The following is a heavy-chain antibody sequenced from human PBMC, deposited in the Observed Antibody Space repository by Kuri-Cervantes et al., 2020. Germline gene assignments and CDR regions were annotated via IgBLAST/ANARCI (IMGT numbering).Heavy chain of an antibody. CDR2: MNPNSGNT. V-gene: IGHV1-8*01. J-gene: IGHJ4*02. Sequence: ASVKVSCKASGYTFTRYDINWVRQATGQGLEWMGWMNPNSGNTGYAQKFKGRVTITRNTSITTAYMELSSLRSEDTAVYYCARGYCSSTSCSIYDYWGQGTLVTVSS. D-gene: IGHD2-2*01. CDR3: ARGYCSSTSCSIYDY. CDR1: GYTFTRYD.